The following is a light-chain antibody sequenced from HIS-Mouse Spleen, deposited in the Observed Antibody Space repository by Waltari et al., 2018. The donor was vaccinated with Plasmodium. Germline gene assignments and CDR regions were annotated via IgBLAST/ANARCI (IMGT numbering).Light chain of an antibody. CDR2: KAS. Sequence: DIQLTQSPSTLSASVGDRVTITCRASQSISGGLAWYQQNPGKAPKLLIYKASSLESGVPSRCSGSGSGTEFTLTISSLQPDDFATYYCQQYKSYYTFGQGTKLEIK. V-gene: IGKV1-5*03. J-gene: IGKJ2*01. CDR1: QSISGG. CDR3: QQYKSYYT.